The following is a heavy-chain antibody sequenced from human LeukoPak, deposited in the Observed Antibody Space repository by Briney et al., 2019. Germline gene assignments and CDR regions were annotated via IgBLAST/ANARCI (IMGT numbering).Heavy chain of an antibody. Sequence: PGGSLRLSCAHSGVTLSSDCTRGVCQAPGKGLEWVASIKHDESEKYYVDSLKGRITISRDNARNSLFLQLNSLRAEDTAVYYCFRSGYYVGGWYSSCGQGTLVTVSS. CDR2: IKHDESEK. CDR1: GVTLSSDC. V-gene: IGHV3-7*01. CDR3: FRSGYYVGGWYSS. J-gene: IGHJ5*02. D-gene: IGHD2-21*01.